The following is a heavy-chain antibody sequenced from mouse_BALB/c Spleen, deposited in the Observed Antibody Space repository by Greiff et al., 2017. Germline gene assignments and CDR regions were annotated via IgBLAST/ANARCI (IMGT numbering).Heavy chain of an antibody. CDR2: INPYNDGT. CDR1: GYTFTSYV. J-gene: IGHJ3*01. V-gene: IGHV1-14*01. CDR3: ARSDGSSYSWFAY. D-gene: IGHD1-1*01. Sequence: EVQLQQSGPELVKPGASVKMSCKASGYTFTSYVMHWVKQKPGQGLEWIGYINPYNDGTKYNEKFKGKATLTSDKSSSTAYMELISLTSEDSAVYYCARSDGSSYSWFAYWGQGTLVTVSA.